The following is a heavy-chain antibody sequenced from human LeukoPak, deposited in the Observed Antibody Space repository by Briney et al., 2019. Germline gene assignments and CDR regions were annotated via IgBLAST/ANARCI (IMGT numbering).Heavy chain of an antibody. D-gene: IGHD1-26*01. CDR3: ARDRSRGSYLRPIYYYGMDV. CDR1: GGSISSYY. J-gene: IGHJ6*02. CDR2: IYYSGST. V-gene: IGHV4-59*01. Sequence: NPSETLSLTCTVSGGSISSYYWSWIRQPPGKELEWIGYIYYSGSTNYNPSLKSRVTISVDTSKNQFSLKLSSVTAADTAVYYCARDRSRGSYLRPIYYYGMDVWGQGTTVTVSS.